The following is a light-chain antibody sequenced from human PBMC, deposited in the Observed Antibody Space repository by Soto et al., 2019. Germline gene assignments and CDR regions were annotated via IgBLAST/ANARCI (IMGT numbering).Light chain of an antibody. V-gene: IGKV2-30*01. CDR3: MQGTHWPPALT. J-gene: IGKJ4*01. Sequence: EVVMTQSPLSLPVTLGQPASISCRSSQSLVYSDGNTYLNWFQQRPGQSPRRLIYKVSNRDSGVPDRLSGSGSGTEFTLKISRVEAEDVGVYYCMQGTHWPPALTVGGGTKVEIK. CDR1: QSLVYSDGNTY. CDR2: KVS.